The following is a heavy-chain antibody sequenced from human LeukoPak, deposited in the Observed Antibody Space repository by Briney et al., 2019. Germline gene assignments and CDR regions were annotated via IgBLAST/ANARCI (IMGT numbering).Heavy chain of an antibody. D-gene: IGHD3-9*01. Sequence: SQTLSHTCAVSGGTISSGGYSWSWIRQPPGKGLEWIGYIYHSGSTYYNPSLKSRVTISVDRSKNQFSLKLSSVTAADTAVYYCARGSDILTGYYYFDYWGQGTLVTVSS. V-gene: IGHV4-30-2*01. CDR3: ARGSDILTGYYYFDY. CDR1: GGTISSGGYS. J-gene: IGHJ4*02. CDR2: IYHSGST.